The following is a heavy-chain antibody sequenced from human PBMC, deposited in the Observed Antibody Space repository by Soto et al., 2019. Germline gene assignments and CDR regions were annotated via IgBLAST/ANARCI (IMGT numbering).Heavy chain of an antibody. Sequence: EVQLVESGGGLVQPGGSLRLSCAASGFTVSSVYMNWVRQAPGKGLEWVSVITSGGSTYYADSVRGRFTISRDNYKNTLYLQMNSLRAEDTAVYYCARDILGGAYDFWHGGQGTLVTVSS. V-gene: IGHV3-66*01. J-gene: IGHJ4*02. CDR2: ITSGGST. CDR3: ARDILGGAYDFWH. D-gene: IGHD3-3*01. CDR1: GFTVSSVY.